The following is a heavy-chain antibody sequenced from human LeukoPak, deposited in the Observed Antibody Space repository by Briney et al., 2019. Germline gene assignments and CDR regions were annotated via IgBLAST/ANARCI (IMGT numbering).Heavy chain of an antibody. V-gene: IGHV3-53*04. Sequence: GGSLRLSCAASGFTVSSNYMSWVRQAPGKGLEWVSVIYSDGSTYYADSVKGRFTISRHNSKNTLYLQMNSLRAEDTAVYYCAREGTVRDGYNWGGDYYYGMDVWGQGTTVTVSS. D-gene: IGHD5-24*01. CDR1: GFTVSSNY. CDR3: AREGTVRDGYNWGGDYYYGMDV. J-gene: IGHJ6*02. CDR2: IYSDGST.